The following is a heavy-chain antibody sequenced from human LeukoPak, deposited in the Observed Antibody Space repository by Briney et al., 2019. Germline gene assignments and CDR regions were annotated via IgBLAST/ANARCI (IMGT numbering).Heavy chain of an antibody. D-gene: IGHD2-15*01. Sequence: GRSLRLSCAASGFTFDDYAMHWVRQAPGKGLEWVSGISWNSHSIAYADSVKGRFAISRDNAENSLYLQMNSLRTEDTALYYCARATDCSGGSCYSGAGYDAFNIWGQGTMVTVSS. CDR3: ARATDCSGGSCYSGAGYDAFNI. J-gene: IGHJ3*02. CDR1: GFTFDDYA. V-gene: IGHV3-9*01. CDR2: ISWNSHSI.